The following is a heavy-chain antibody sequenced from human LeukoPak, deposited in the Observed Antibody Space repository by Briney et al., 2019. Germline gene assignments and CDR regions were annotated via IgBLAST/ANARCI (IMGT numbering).Heavy chain of an antibody. Sequence: GSLRLSCATSGFTFSNYAMGWVRQAPGKGLEWVSGISGSAGSTYYADSVKGRFTISRDNSKNTLYLQMNSLRAEDTAVYYCSRGRYCSSTSCYIDYWGQGTLVTVAS. CDR3: SRGRYCSSTSCYIDY. J-gene: IGHJ4*02. CDR2: ISGSAGST. V-gene: IGHV3-23*01. CDR1: GFTFSNYA. D-gene: IGHD2-2*02.